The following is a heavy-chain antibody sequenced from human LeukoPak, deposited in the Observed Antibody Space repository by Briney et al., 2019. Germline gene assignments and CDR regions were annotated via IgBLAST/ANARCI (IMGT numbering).Heavy chain of an antibody. D-gene: IGHD6-19*01. V-gene: IGHV3-23*01. Sequence: GGSLRLSCVGAGFTFSNYAMTWVRQAPGKGLGWVAGFIGSGDRTYYADSVKGRFTISRDNSKNTLYLQMNSLTDDDSAVYYCAKDRIPVAGRQDIWDYWGQGTLVTVSS. CDR2: FIGSGDRT. CDR1: GFTFSNYA. CDR3: AKDRIPVAGRQDIWDY. J-gene: IGHJ4*02.